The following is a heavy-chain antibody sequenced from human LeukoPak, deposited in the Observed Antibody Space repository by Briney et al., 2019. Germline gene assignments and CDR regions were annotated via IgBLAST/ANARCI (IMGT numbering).Heavy chain of an antibody. CDR3: ARVPSLSTVTYNWFHP. J-gene: IGHJ5*02. CDR1: GFTFSSYW. Sequence: PGGSLRLSCAASGFTFSSYWMSWVRQAPGKGLEWVANIKQDGGEKYYVDSVKGRFTISRDNANNSLYLQLNSLRAEDTAVCYCARVPSLSTVTYNWFHPWGQGTLVTVSS. D-gene: IGHD4-17*01. CDR2: IKQDGGEK. V-gene: IGHV3-7*01.